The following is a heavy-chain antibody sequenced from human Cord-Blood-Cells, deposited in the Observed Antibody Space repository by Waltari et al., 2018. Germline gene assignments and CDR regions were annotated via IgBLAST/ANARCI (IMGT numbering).Heavy chain of an antibody. CDR3: ARLPGIAAAGYDY. V-gene: IGHV4-34*01. CDR2: IKHSGST. J-gene: IGHJ4*02. Sequence: QVQLQQWGAGLLKPSETLSFTCAVYGGSFIGYYWSWIRQLPGKGLEWIGEIKHSGSTNYNPSLKSRVTISVDTSKNQFSLKLSSVTAADTAVYYCARLPGIAAAGYDYWGQGTLVTVSS. D-gene: IGHD6-13*01. CDR1: GGSFIGYY.